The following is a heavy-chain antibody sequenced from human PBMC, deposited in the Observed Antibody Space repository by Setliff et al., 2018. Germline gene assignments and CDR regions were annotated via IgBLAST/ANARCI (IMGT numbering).Heavy chain of an antibody. D-gene: IGHD3-10*01. V-gene: IGHV4-38-2*01. CDR3: ARVGAVNYDFDS. Sequence: SETLSLTCAVSSYSISTNYYWGWIRQPPGKGLEWIGSIYHSGSTYYNPSLKSRVTISVDMSKNQFSLKLTSVTAADTAVYYCARVGAVNYDFDSWGQGTLVTVSS. CDR2: IYHSGST. J-gene: IGHJ4*02. CDR1: SYSISTNYY.